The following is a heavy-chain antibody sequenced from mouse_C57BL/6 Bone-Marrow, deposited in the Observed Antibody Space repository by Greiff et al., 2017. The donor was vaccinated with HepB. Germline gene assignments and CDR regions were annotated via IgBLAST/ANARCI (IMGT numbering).Heavy chain of an antibody. CDR3: VGGYDDYDDGY. D-gene: IGHD2-4*01. V-gene: IGHV1-55*01. Sequence: VQLQQPGAELVKPGASVKMSCKASGYTFTSYWITWVKQRPGQGLEWIGDIYPGSGSTNYNEKFKSKATLTVDTSSSTAYMQRSSLTSEDSAVYYCVGGYDDYDDGYWGQGTTLTVSS. J-gene: IGHJ2*01. CDR2: IYPGSGST. CDR1: GYTFTSYW.